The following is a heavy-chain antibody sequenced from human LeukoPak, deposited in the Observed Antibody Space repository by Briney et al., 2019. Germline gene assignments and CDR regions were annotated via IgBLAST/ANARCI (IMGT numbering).Heavy chain of an antibody. Sequence: SETLSLTCADSGGSISSGGYSWSWIRQQPGKGLEWIGYIYHSGSTYYNPSLKSRVTISVDRSKNQFSLKLSSVTAADTAVYYCARGHKAMVRGVHPLDYWGQGTLVTVSS. CDR2: IYHSGST. CDR1: GGSISSGGYS. J-gene: IGHJ4*02. D-gene: IGHD3-10*01. V-gene: IGHV4-30-2*01. CDR3: ARGHKAMVRGVHPLDY.